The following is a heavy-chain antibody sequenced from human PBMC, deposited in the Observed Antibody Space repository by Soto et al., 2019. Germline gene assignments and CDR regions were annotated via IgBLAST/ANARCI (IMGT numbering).Heavy chain of an antibody. Sequence: ASVKVSCKASGYTFTSYGISWVRQAPGQGLEWMGWISAYNGDTNYARKLQSRVTMTTDTSTSTAYMELRSLRSDDTAVYYCARDGYDFWSGYYRRNYYMDVRGKGTTVTVSS. D-gene: IGHD3-3*01. CDR2: ISAYNGDT. CDR1: GYTFTSYG. CDR3: ARDGYDFWSGYYRRNYYMDV. V-gene: IGHV1-18*01. J-gene: IGHJ6*03.